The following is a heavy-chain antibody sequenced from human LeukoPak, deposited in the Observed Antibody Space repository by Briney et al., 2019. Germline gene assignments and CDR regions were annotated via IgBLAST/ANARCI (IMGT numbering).Heavy chain of an antibody. V-gene: IGHV1-69*04. Sequence: SVKVSCKASGGNFSNYAVNWVRQAPGQGLEWMGRIIPLLNISDYAQKFQGRVTITADRSTTTGYMELSSLRSEDTAVYYCARGGSYYRAFDYWGQGTLVTVSS. CDR2: IIPLLNIS. CDR1: GGNFSNYA. CDR3: ARGGSYYRAFDY. J-gene: IGHJ4*02. D-gene: IGHD1-26*01.